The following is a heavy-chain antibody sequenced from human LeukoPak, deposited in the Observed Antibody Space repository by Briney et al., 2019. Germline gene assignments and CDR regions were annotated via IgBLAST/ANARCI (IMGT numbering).Heavy chain of an antibody. CDR1: GDSIATNKC. J-gene: IGHJ6*02. CDR3: ARDRDGMVF. CDR2: AHHTGVT. V-gene: IGHV4-4*02. Sequence: PSETLSLTCALSGDSIATNKCWTWVRQSPGKGLEWIGAAHHTGVTYYTPSLKIRVSISVDKSKIQFSLNLRSVTAADTAMYYWARDRDGMVFWGQGTTVTVSS.